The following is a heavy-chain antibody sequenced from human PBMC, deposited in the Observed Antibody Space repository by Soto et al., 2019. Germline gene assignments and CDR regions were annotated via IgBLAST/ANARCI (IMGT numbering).Heavy chain of an antibody. D-gene: IGHD6-6*01. Sequence: GASVKVSCKASGYTFTSYDINWVRQATGQGLEWMGWMNPNSGNTGYAQKFQGRVTMTRNTSISTAYMELSSLRPEDTAVYYCARHSSSSHYYYYMDVWGKGTTVTVSS. V-gene: IGHV1-8*01. CDR2: MNPNSGNT. CDR1: GYTFTSYD. J-gene: IGHJ6*03. CDR3: ARHSSSSHYYYYMDV.